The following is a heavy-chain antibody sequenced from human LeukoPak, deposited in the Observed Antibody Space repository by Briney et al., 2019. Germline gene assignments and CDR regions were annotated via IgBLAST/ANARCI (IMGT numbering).Heavy chain of an antibody. CDR1: GISLSTNGVG. Sequence: ESGPTLVNPTQTLTLTCCFSGISLSTNGVGGGWIRQPPGKALECLALIYWDDDKRYSPSLKSRLSITMDTSKNQVVLTMTNMDVVDTATYYCAHRLPERGNWDNGNSDYWGQGSLVTVSS. J-gene: IGHJ4*02. D-gene: IGHD1/OR15-1a*01. CDR2: IYWDDDK. V-gene: IGHV2-5*02. CDR3: AHRLPERGNWDNGNSDY.